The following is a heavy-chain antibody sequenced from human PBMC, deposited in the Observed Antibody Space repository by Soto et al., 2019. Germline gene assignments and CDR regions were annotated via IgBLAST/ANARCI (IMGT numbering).Heavy chain of an antibody. J-gene: IGHJ6*02. Sequence: TGGSLRLSCAASGFTFSSYSMNWVRQAPGKGLEWVSSISSSSSYIYYADSVKGRFTISRDNSKNTLYLQMNSLRAEDTAVYYCARDYSSSWEAMGYYYGMDVWGQGTTVTVSS. V-gene: IGHV3-21*04. CDR2: ISSSSSYI. D-gene: IGHD6-13*01. CDR1: GFTFSSYS. CDR3: ARDYSSSWEAMGYYYGMDV.